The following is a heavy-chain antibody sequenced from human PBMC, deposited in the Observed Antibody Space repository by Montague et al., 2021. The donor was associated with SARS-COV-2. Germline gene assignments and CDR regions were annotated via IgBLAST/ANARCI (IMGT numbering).Heavy chain of an antibody. CDR3: ARGMGGSYLYYFDY. D-gene: IGHD1-26*01. CDR2: IYYSGST. J-gene: IGHJ4*02. Sequence: SETLSLTCTVSGGPISSYYWSWIRQPPGKGLEWIGYIYYSGSTNYNPSLKSRVTILVDMSKNQLSLKLSPVTAADTAVYYCARGMGGSYLYYFDYWGQGTLVTVSS. V-gene: IGHV4-59*01. CDR1: GGPISSYY.